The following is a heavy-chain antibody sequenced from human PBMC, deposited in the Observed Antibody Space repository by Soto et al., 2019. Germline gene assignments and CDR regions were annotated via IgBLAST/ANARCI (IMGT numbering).Heavy chain of an antibody. V-gene: IGHV3-30*18. Sequence: GGSLRLSCAASGFTFSSYGMHWVRQAPGKGLEWVAVISYDGSNKYYADSVKGRFTISRDNSKNTLYLQMNSLRAEDTAVYYCAKVNGGITYYDILTGSYYYYGMDVWGQGTTVTVSS. D-gene: IGHD3-9*01. J-gene: IGHJ6*02. CDR2: ISYDGSNK. CDR3: AKVNGGITYYDILTGSYYYYGMDV. CDR1: GFTFSSYG.